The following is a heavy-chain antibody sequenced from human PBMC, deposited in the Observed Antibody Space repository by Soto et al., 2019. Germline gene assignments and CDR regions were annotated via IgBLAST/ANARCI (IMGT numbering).Heavy chain of an antibody. V-gene: IGHV3-23*01. Sequence: PGGSLRLSCAASGFTFRSYAMSWVRQAPGKGLEWVSAISGSGGSTYYADSVKGRFTISRDNSKNTLYLQMNSLRAEDTAVYYCAKEPLPVDSGWSNFDYWGQGTLVTVSS. CDR2: ISGSGGST. J-gene: IGHJ4*02. CDR1: GFTFRSYA. D-gene: IGHD6-19*01. CDR3: AKEPLPVDSGWSNFDY.